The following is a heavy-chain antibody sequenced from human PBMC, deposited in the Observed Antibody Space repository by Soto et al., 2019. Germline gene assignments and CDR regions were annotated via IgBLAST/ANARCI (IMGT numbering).Heavy chain of an antibody. D-gene: IGHD2-2*01. Sequence: GGSLRLSCAASGFTFSSYWMSWVRQAPGKGLEWVANIKQDGSEKYYVDSVKGRFTISRGNAKNSLYLQMNSLRAEDTAVYYCARDPSIVLVPAATYYYYYYGMDVWGQGTTVTVSS. CDR2: IKQDGSEK. CDR3: ARDPSIVLVPAATYYYYYYGMDV. CDR1: GFTFSSYW. V-gene: IGHV3-7*01. J-gene: IGHJ6*02.